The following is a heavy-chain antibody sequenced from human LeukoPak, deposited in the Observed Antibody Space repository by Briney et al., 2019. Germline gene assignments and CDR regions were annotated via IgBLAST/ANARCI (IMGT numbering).Heavy chain of an antibody. CDR2: INWNGGST. CDR3: ARDMDYYDSSGSFDY. D-gene: IGHD3-22*01. V-gene: IGHV3-20*04. CDR1: GFTFDDYG. J-gene: IGHJ4*02. Sequence: GGPLRLSCAASGFTFDDYGMSCVRDAPGKALECVSGINWNGGSTGYADSVKGRFTISRDNAKNSLYLQMNSLRAEDTALYYCARDMDYYDSSGSFDYWGQGTLVTVSS.